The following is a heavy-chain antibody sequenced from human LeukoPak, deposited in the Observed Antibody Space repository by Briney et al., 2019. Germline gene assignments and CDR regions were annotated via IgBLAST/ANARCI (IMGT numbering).Heavy chain of an antibody. CDR2: ISWNSGSI. J-gene: IGHJ4*02. CDR1: GFTFDDYA. CDR3: AKDTTYDILTGYFDY. Sequence: GGSLRLSCAASGFTFDDYAMHWIRQAPGKGLEWVSGISWNSGSIGYADSVKGRFTISRDNAKNSLYLQMNSLRAEDTALYYCAKDTTYDILTGYFDYWGQGTLVTVSS. D-gene: IGHD3-9*01. V-gene: IGHV3-9*01.